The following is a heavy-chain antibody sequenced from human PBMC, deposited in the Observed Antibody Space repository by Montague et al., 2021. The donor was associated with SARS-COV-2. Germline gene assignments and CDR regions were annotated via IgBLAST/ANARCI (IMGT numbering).Heavy chain of an antibody. D-gene: IGHD6-19*01. CDR2: INHSGST. J-gene: IGHJ4*02. CDR1: GGSFSGYY. CDR3: ARTGYSSGWHSFDY. V-gene: IGHV4-34*01. Sequence: SETLSLTCAVYGGSFSGYYWSWIRQPPGKGLEWIGEINHSGSTKYNPSLKSRVIISVDKSKNQFSLKLSSVTAADTAVYYCARTGYSSGWHSFDYWGQGTLVTVSS.